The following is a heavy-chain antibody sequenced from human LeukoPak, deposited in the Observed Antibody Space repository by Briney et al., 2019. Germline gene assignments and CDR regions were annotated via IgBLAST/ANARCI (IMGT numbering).Heavy chain of an antibody. CDR3: AREIYGSGSYPFYYMDV. CDR1: GYTFTGNY. J-gene: IGHJ6*03. D-gene: IGHD3-10*01. CDR2: INPNSGGT. Sequence: ASVKVSCKASGYTFTGNYMHWVRQAPGQGLEWMGWINPNSGGTNYAQKFQGRVTMTRDTSISTAYMELSRLRSDDTAVYYCAREIYGSGSYPFYYMDVWGKGTTVTVSS. V-gene: IGHV1-2*02.